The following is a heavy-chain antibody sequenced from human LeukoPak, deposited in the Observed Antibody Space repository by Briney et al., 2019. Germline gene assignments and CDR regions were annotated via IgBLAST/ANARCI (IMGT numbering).Heavy chain of an antibody. J-gene: IGHJ4*02. Sequence: GESLKISCKGSGYSFTSYWIGWVRQMPGKGLEWMGIIYPGDSDTRYSPSFQGQVTISADKSISTAYLQWSSLKASDTAMYYCARAEVHVGAKPLQPYYFDYWGQGTLVTVSS. CDR3: ARAEVHVGAKPLQPYYFDY. V-gene: IGHV5-51*01. CDR1: GYSFTSYW. D-gene: IGHD1-26*01. CDR2: IYPGDSDT.